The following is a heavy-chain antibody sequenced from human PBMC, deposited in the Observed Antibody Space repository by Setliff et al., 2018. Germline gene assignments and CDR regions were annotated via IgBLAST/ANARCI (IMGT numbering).Heavy chain of an antibody. J-gene: IGHJ4*02. CDR1: GYTFSGYY. CDR2: INPNSGGT. D-gene: IGHD6-13*01. Sequence: ASVKVSCKASGYTFSGYYMHWVRQAPGQGLEWMGRINPNSGGTNYAQKVQGRVTITSDSSISTAYMELSGLRSDDTAVYFCARVSEAAAAGFDYWGQGTLVTV. CDR3: ARVSEAAAAGFDY. V-gene: IGHV1-2*06.